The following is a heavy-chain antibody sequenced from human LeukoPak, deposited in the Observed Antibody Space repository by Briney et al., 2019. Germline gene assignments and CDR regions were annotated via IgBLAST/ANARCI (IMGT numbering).Heavy chain of an antibody. Sequence: GGSLRLSCAASGFTFSSYSMNWVRQAPGKGLEWVSYISSSGSTMYYADSVKGRFTISRDNAKNSLYLQMNSLRDEDAAVYYCVRVHVGTDMVDIDYWGQGTLVTVSS. D-gene: IGHD5-18*01. CDR1: GFTFSSYS. CDR3: VRVHVGTDMVDIDY. CDR2: ISSSGSTM. V-gene: IGHV3-48*02. J-gene: IGHJ4*02.